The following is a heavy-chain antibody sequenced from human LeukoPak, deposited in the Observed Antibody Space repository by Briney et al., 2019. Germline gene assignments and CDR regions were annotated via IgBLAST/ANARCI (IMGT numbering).Heavy chain of an antibody. V-gene: IGHV4-59*11. Sequence: SETLSLTCTVSGGSISSHYWSWIRQPPGKGLEWIGYIYYSGSTNHNPSLKSRVTISVDTSKNQFSLKLSSVTAADTAVYYCASLVRWVYAFDIWGQGTMVTVSS. CDR2: IYYSGST. D-gene: IGHD4-23*01. CDR1: GGSISSHY. J-gene: IGHJ3*02. CDR3: ASLVRWVYAFDI.